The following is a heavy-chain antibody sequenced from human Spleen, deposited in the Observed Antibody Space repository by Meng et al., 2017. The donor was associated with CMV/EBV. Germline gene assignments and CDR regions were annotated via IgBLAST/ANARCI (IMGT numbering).Heavy chain of an antibody. Sequence: ASGFTFSNHLMHWVRQAPGKGLEWVAVISNDGSDKHYADSVKGRFTISRDNSKNTLYLQMNSLRAEDTAVYNCARGPDYTSSSFGDYWGQGTLVTVSS. J-gene: IGHJ4*02. CDR1: GFTFSNHL. CDR3: ARGPDYTSSSFGDY. CDR2: ISNDGSDK. D-gene: IGHD6-6*01. V-gene: IGHV3-30*04.